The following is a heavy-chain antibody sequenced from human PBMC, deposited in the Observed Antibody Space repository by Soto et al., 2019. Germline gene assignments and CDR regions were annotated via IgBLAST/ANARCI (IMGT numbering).Heavy chain of an antibody. V-gene: IGHV3-48*01. CDR1: GFTFSSYA. J-gene: IGHJ5*02. Sequence: GGSLRLSCAASGFTFSSYAMSWVRQAPGKGLEWVSYISSSSSTIYYADSVKGRFTISRDNAKNSLYLQMNSLRAEDTAVYYCARDLGTSGRPSDPWGQGTLVTVSS. CDR3: ARDLGTSGRPSDP. D-gene: IGHD2-2*01. CDR2: ISSSSSTI.